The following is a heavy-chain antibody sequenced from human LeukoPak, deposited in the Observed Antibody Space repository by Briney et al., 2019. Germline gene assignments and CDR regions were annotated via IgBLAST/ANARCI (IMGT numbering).Heavy chain of an antibody. J-gene: IGHJ6*02. V-gene: IGHV3-23*01. D-gene: IGHD6-19*01. CDR3: AKSLRQWLARYYYYGMDV. CDR1: GFTFSSYA. Sequence: GGSLRLSCAASGFTFSSYAMSWVRQAPGKGLEWVSAISGSGGSTYYADSVKGRFTISRDNSKNTLYLQMNSLRAEDTAVYYCAKSLRQWLARYYYYGMDVWGQGTTVTVSS. CDR2: ISGSGGST.